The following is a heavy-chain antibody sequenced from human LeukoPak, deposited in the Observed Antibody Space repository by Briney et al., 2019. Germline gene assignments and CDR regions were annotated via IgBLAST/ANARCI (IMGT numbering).Heavy chain of an antibody. D-gene: IGHD3-9*01. V-gene: IGHV3-66*01. CDR3: ARSTSSEYDIYHFDY. CDR1: GFTVSNNY. J-gene: IGHJ4*02. CDR2: IYSGGST. Sequence: GGSLRLSCAASGFTVSNNYMSWVRQAPGRGLEWVSVIYSGGSTYYADSVKGRFSISRDDSENTLFLQMNSLRAEDTAVYYCARSTSSEYDIYHFDYWGQGTLVTVSS.